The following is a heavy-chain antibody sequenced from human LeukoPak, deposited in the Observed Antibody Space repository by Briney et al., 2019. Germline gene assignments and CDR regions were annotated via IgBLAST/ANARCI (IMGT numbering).Heavy chain of an antibody. J-gene: IGHJ5*02. V-gene: IGHV3-23*01. CDR3: AKDSLVVPAGWFKP. CDR1: GFVFRNNV. D-gene: IGHD2-2*01. CDR2: ISGSGDRT. Sequence: PGGSVRLPRAATGFVFRNNVMIGVRRAIGKGMEWVSSISGSGDRTYYADSVKGRCTVSRDNTKNTLFLQMNSLKAEDTALYYGAKDSLVVPAGWFKPWGQGTLITVSS.